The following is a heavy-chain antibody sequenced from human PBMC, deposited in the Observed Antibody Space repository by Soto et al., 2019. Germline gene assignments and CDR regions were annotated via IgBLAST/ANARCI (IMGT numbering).Heavy chain of an antibody. Sequence: SETLSLTCTVSGGSISSGGYYWSCIRQHPGKGLEWIGYIYYSGSTYYNPSLKSRVTISVDTSKNQLSLKLSSVTAADTAVYYCARTGERWILGYYFDYWGQGTLVTVSS. CDR1: GGSISSGGYY. V-gene: IGHV4-31*03. D-gene: IGHD2-2*03. CDR3: ARTGERWILGYYFDY. CDR2: IYYSGST. J-gene: IGHJ4*02.